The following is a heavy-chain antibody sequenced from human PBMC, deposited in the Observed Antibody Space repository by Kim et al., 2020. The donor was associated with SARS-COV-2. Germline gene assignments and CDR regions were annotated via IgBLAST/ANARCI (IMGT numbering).Heavy chain of an antibody. CDR2: IYYSGST. CDR1: GGSISNYY. J-gene: IGHJ4*02. CDR3: ARSLYDSSGYYYVPFDS. V-gene: IGHV4-59*13. D-gene: IGHD3-22*01. Sequence: SETLSLTCTVSGGSISNYYWSWIRQPPGKGLEWIGYIYYSGSTNNNPSLKSRVTMSVDTSKNQFSLKLSSVTAADTAVYYCARSLYDSSGYYYVPFDSWGQGTLVTVSS.